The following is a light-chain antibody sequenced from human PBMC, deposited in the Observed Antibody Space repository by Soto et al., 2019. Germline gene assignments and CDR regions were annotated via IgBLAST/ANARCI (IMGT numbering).Light chain of an antibody. CDR1: SSKIGAGYD. CDR2: GNS. V-gene: IGLV1-40*01. J-gene: IGLJ3*02. Sequence: QSVLTQPPSGSGAPGQRVTISCTGSSSKIGAGYDVHWYQQLPGTAPKLLIYGNSNRPSGVPDRFSGSKTGTSASLAITGLQAEDEADYYCQSYDSSLSGWVFGGGTKLTVL. CDR3: QSYDSSLSGWV.